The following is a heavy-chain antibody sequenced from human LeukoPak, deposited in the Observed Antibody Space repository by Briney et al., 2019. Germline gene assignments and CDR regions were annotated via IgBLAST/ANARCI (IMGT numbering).Heavy chain of an antibody. CDR2: IYYSGRT. CDR3: AREGTDIAAAGNYYYFDY. D-gene: IGHD6-13*01. J-gene: IGHJ4*02. Sequence: SETLSLTCTVSGGSISSSSYYWGWIRQPPGKGLEWIGSIYYSGRTDYNPSLKSRVTISVDTSKNQFSLKLSSVTAADTAVYYCAREGTDIAAAGNYYYFDYWGQGTLVTVSS. CDR1: GGSISSSSYY. V-gene: IGHV4-39*02.